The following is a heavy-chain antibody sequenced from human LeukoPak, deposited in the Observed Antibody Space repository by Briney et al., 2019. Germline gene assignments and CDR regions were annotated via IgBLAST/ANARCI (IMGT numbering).Heavy chain of an antibody. V-gene: IGHV3-23*01. CDR1: GFIFSSYA. CDR2: ISGSGGST. CDR3: AKEGLVDTAPTDAFDI. J-gene: IGHJ3*02. D-gene: IGHD5-18*01. Sequence: GGSVTLLCAVSGFIFSSYAIRWARLAPGEGLGCVSVISGSGGSTYYADSVKGRFTISRDNSKNTLYLQMNSLRAEDTAVYYCAKEGLVDTAPTDAFDIWGQGTMVTVS.